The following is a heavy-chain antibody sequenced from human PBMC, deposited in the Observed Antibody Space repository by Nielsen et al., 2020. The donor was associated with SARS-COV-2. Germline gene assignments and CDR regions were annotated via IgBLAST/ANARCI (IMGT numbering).Heavy chain of an antibody. V-gene: IGHV1-2*06. Sequence: ASVKVSCKASGYTFTGYYMHWVRQAPGQGLEWMGRINPNSGGTNYAQKFQGRVTMTRDTSISTAYMELSSLRSEDTAVYYCARELPVGGNAFDIWGQGTMVTVSS. CDR1: GYTFTGYY. J-gene: IGHJ3*02. CDR2: INPNSGGT. CDR3: ARELPVGGNAFDI. D-gene: IGHD3-3*01.